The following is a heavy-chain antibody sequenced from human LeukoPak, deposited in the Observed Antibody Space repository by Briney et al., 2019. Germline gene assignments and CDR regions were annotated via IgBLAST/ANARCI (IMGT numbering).Heavy chain of an antibody. J-gene: IGHJ4*02. Sequence: SETLSLTCAVSGGSISSGGYSWSSIRQPPGKGLEWIGYIYHSGSTYYNPSLKSRVTISVDRSQNQFSLKLSSVTAADTAVYYCARGTYDILTGSPGFDYWGQGTLVTVSS. V-gene: IGHV4-30-2*01. D-gene: IGHD3-9*01. CDR1: GGSISSGGYS. CDR2: IYHSGST. CDR3: ARGTYDILTGSPGFDY.